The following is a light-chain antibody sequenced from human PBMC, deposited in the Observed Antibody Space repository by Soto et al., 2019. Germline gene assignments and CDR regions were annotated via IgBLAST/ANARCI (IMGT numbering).Light chain of an antibody. V-gene: IGLV7-46*01. CDR2: DTD. Sequence: QAVVTQEPSLTVSPGGTVTFTCGSSTGPVTSGHYPYWFQQKPGQAPRTLIYDTDNKDSWTPARFSGSLLGGKAALTLSGAQPDDEAVYYCLLSFSYSGVRVFGGGTKLTVL. CDR1: TGPVTSGHY. CDR3: LLSFSYSGVRV. J-gene: IGLJ2*01.